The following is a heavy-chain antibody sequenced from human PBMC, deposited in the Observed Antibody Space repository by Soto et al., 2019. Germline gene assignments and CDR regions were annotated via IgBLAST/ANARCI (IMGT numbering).Heavy chain of an antibody. V-gene: IGHV3-30*18. CDR1: GFTFSSYG. J-gene: IGHJ4*02. CDR3: AKDKVPVMVTAHFDY. CDR2: ISYDGSNK. Sequence: QVQLVESGGGVVQPGRSLRLSCAASGFTFSSYGMHWVRQAPGKGLEWVAVISYDGSNKYYADSVKGRFTISRDNSTNHMYLPMNSMRVEDPAVYYCAKDKVPVMVTAHFDYWGQGTLVTVSS. D-gene: IGHD2-21*02.